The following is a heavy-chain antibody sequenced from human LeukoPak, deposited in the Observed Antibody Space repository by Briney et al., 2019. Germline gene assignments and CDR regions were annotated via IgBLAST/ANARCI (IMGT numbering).Heavy chain of an antibody. Sequence: SQTLSLTCTVSGGSISSGSYYWSWIRQPAGKGLEWIGYISCSGSTKYNPSLKSRVTISLDTSKNQFSLKLTYVAAADTAVYYCARGDTWVDYWGQGTLVTVSS. J-gene: IGHJ4*02. CDR2: ISCSGST. D-gene: IGHD5-18*01. V-gene: IGHV4-61*10. CDR1: GGSISSGSYY. CDR3: ARGDTWVDY.